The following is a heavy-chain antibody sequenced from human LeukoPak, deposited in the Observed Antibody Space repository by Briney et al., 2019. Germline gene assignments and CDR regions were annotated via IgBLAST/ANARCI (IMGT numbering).Heavy chain of an antibody. CDR2: IYHSGST. CDR1: SVPITTNNW. J-gene: IGHJ4*02. V-gene: IGHV4-4*02. D-gene: IGHD3-10*01. Sequence: SETLSLTCAVSSVPITTNNWWSWVRQSPGKGLEWIGEIYHSGSTRYNPSLKSRATISVDKSKSQFSLKMTSVTAADTAFYYCARGGKGTSDYWGQGTLVTVSS. CDR3: ARGGKGTSDY.